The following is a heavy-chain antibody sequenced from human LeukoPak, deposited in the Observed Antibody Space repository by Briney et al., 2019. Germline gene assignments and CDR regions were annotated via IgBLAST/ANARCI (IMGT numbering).Heavy chain of an antibody. CDR1: GYTFTSYG. J-gene: IGHJ6*02. Sequence: EASVKVSCKASGYTFTSYGISRVRQAPGQGLEWMGWISAYNGNTNYAQKLQGRVTMTTDTSTSTAYMELRSLRSDDTAVYYCARDYEYSSGWYGLNLDYYYYYGMDVWGQGTTVTVSS. CDR3: ARDYEYSSGWYGLNLDYYYYYGMDV. CDR2: ISAYNGNT. V-gene: IGHV1-18*01. D-gene: IGHD6-19*01.